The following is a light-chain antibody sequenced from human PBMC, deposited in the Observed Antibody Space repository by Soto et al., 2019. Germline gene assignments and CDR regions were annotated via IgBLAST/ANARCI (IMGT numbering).Light chain of an antibody. J-gene: IGKJ1*01. Sequence: EIVLTQSPGTLSLSPGERATLSCRASQSVSDRYLAWYQQKVGQAPRLLIYAASSRPSGIPDRFSGSGSGTDFTLTISRLEPEVFAVFFCQQYGSSPPTFGQGTKVEIK. V-gene: IGKV3-20*01. CDR1: QSVSDRY. CDR3: QQYGSSPPT. CDR2: AAS.